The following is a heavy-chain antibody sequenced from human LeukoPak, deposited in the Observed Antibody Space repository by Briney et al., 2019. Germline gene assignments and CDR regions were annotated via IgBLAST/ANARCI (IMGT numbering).Heavy chain of an antibody. CDR3: ARGEKFDWFDP. V-gene: IGHV3-21*01. J-gene: IGHJ5*02. CDR1: GFTFSSYS. CDR2: ISSSSSYI. Sequence: GGSLRLSCAASGFTFSSYSMNWVRQAPGKGLEWVSSISSSSSYIYYADSVKGRFTISRDNAKNSLYLQTNSLRAEDTAVYYCARGEKFDWFDPWGQGTLVTVSS.